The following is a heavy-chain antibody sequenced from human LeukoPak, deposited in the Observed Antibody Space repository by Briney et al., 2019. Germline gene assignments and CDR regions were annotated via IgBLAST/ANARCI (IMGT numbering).Heavy chain of an antibody. CDR1: GFTLSSHA. Sequence: PGGSLRLSCAASGFTLSSHAMTWVRQAPGRGLEWVANIKQDGSEKYYVDSVKGRFTISRDNAKNSLYLQMNSLRAEDTAVYYCASGRYFDWLIGYWGQGTLVTVSS. CDR2: IKQDGSEK. CDR3: ASGRYFDWLIGY. V-gene: IGHV3-7*01. D-gene: IGHD3-9*01. J-gene: IGHJ4*02.